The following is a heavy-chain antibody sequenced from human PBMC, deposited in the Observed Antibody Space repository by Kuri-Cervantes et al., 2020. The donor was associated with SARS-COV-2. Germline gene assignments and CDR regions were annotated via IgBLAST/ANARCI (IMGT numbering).Heavy chain of an antibody. CDR3: TTDPSIDYYYYYGMDV. Sequence: GGSLRLSCTVYGGSIGSYYWSWIRQPPGKGLEWVGRIKSKTDGGTTDYAAPVKGRFTISRDDSKNTLYLQMNSLKTEDTAVYYCTTDPSIDYYYYYGMDVWGQGTTVTVSS. CDR1: GGSIGSYY. J-gene: IGHJ6*02. V-gene: IGHV3-15*01. D-gene: IGHD6-6*01. CDR2: IKSKTDGGTT.